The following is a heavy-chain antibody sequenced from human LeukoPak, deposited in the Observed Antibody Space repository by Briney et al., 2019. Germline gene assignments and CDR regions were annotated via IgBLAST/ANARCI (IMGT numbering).Heavy chain of an antibody. J-gene: IGHJ3*01. CDR1: GASISNYY. D-gene: IGHD6-19*01. Sequence: SETLSLTCTVSGASISNYYWTWIRQPPGKGLEWIGSIYHSGSTNSGSTDYNPSLKSRVTISVDTSKNQFSLRLTSVTAADTAVYYCARDRASDWQEEAFDLRGQGTIVAVSS. CDR3: ARDRASDWQEEAFDL. CDR2: IYHSGST. V-gene: IGHV4-59*01.